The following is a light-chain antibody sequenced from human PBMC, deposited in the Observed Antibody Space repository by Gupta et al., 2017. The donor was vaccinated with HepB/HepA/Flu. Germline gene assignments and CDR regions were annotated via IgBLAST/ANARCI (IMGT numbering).Light chain of an antibody. CDR2: HNN. V-gene: IGLV1-44*01. J-gene: IGLJ2*01. CDR3: ATWDDSLSRRV. CDR1: SSNIGSTT. Sequence: QSVLTQPPSASGTPGQTVAISCSGISSNIGSTTVNCYQQVPGTAPKLLIHHNNQRPSWVPDRFSGSKSGTTAALAISGLQSEDEADYYCATWDDSLSRRVFGGGTTLTVL.